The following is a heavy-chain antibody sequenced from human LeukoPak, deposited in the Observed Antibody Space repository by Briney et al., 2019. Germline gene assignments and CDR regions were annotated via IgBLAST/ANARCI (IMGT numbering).Heavy chain of an antibody. CDR1: GYTFTGYY. Sequence: GASVKVSCKTSGYTFTGYYMHWVRQAPGQGLEWIGWINPNTGGTNYAQKFQGRVTMTSDTSISTAYVELSSLRSDDTAVYYCARAPMIVVVFPPRLDFWGQGTLVTVSS. CDR2: INPNTGGT. J-gene: IGHJ4*02. CDR3: ARAPMIVVVFPPRLDF. V-gene: IGHV1-2*02. D-gene: IGHD3-22*01.